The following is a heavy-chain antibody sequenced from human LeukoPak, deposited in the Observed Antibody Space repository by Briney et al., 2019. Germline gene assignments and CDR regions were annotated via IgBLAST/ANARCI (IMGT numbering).Heavy chain of an antibody. CDR1: GGSFSGYY. CDR2: IYHSGST. J-gene: IGHJ6*03. Sequence: KASETLSLTCAVYGGSFSGYYWSWIRQPPGKGLEWIGEIYHSGSTNYNPSLKSRVTISVDASKNQFSLKLSSVTAADTAVYYCAPPARDPYMDVWGKGTTVTVSS. CDR3: APPARDPYMDV. V-gene: IGHV4-34*01.